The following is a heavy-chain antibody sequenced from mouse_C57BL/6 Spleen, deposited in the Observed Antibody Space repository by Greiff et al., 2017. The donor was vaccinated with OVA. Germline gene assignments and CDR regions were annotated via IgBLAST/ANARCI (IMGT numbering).Heavy chain of an antibody. CDR3: ARHPGVLYYFDY. CDR1: GFTFSDYG. D-gene: IGHD6-1*01. V-gene: IGHV5-17*01. CDR2: ISSGSSTI. Sequence: DVQLVESGGGLVKPGGSLKLSCAASGFTFSDYGMHWVRQAPEKGLEWVAYISSGSSTIYYADTVKDRVTISRDNAKNTLFLQMTSLRSEDTAMYYCARHPGVLYYFDYWGQGTTLTVSS. J-gene: IGHJ2*01.